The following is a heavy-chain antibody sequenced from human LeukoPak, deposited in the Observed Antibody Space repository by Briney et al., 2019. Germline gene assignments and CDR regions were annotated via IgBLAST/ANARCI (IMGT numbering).Heavy chain of an antibody. CDR3: ARNADGSGNLLPFYFDY. Sequence: SETLSLTCTVSGGSIYSGGYYWSWIRQHPGKGLEWIGYIYYTGSTYYNSSLKSRVAISVDTSKNQFSLILSSVTAADTAVYYCARNADGSGNLLPFYFDYWGPGTLVTVSS. J-gene: IGHJ4*02. V-gene: IGHV4-31*03. D-gene: IGHD3-10*01. CDR2: IYYTGST. CDR1: GGSIYSGGYY.